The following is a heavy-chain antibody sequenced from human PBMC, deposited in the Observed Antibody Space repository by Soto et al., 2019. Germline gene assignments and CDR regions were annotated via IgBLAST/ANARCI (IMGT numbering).Heavy chain of an antibody. V-gene: IGHV3-7*01. D-gene: IGHD2-15*01. CDR3: ARRPGEIVVVGEALRYYMDV. CDR1: GFTFSSYW. J-gene: IGHJ6*03. Sequence: GGSLRLSCAASGFTFSSYWMSWVRQAPGKGLEWVANIKQDGSEKYYVDSVKGRFTISRDNAKNSLYLQMNSLRAEDTAVYYCARRPGEIVVVGEALRYYMDVWGKGTTVTVSS. CDR2: IKQDGSEK.